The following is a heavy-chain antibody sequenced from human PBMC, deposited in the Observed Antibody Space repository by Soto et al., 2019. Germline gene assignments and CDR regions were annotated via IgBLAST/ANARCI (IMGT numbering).Heavy chain of an antibody. Sequence: QVQLVQSGAEVKKPGASVKVSCKASGYTFTSYDINWVRQATGQGLEWMGWMNPNSANTGCAQKFQGRVTITPNPSITTAYLQLTSLPSDHTAVYYCPRQGVRAMDVRSQGTTLTVSS. V-gene: IGHV1-8*01. J-gene: IGHJ6*02. D-gene: IGHD3-16*01. CDR2: MNPNSANT. CDR1: GYTFTSYD. CDR3: PRQGVRAMDV.